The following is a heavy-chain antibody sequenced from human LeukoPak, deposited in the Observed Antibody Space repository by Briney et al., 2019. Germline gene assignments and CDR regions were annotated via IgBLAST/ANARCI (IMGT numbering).Heavy chain of an antibody. D-gene: IGHD3-10*01. Sequence: SETLSLTCTVYGGSFSGYYWSWIRQPPGKGLEWIGEINHSGSTNYNPSLKSRVTISVDTSKNQFSLKLSSVTAADTAVYYCARGTFYYGSGSYWGFDYWGHGILVTVSS. CDR1: GGSFSGYY. J-gene: IGHJ4*01. V-gene: IGHV4-34*01. CDR2: INHSGST. CDR3: ARGTFYYGSGSYWGFDY.